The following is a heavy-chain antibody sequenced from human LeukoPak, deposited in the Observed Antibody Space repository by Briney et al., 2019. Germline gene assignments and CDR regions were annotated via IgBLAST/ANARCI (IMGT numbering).Heavy chain of an antibody. V-gene: IGHV3-23*01. CDR2: ISGSGGST. J-gene: IGHJ6*02. D-gene: IGHD2-2*01. CDR1: GFAFGNFW. CDR3: ARMGSSFDYYYYYGMDV. Sequence: GGSLRLSCAASGFAFGNFWMTWVRQAPGKGLEWVSAISGSGGSTYYADSVKGRFTISRDNSKNSLYLQMNSLRAEDTAVYYCARMGSSFDYYYYYGMDVWGQGTTVTVSS.